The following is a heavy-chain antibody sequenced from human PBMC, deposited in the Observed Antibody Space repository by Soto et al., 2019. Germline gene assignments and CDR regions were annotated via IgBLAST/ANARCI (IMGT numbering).Heavy chain of an antibody. CDR2: IYYSGST. CDR1: GGSISSSSYY. V-gene: IGHV4-39*01. Sequence: SETLSLTCTVSGGSISSSSYYWGWIRQPPGKGLEWIGSIYYSGSTYYNPSLKSRVTISVDTSKNQFSLKLSSVTAADTAVYYCARHTGSGSSGWYSRLDYFDYWGQGTRVTVSS. J-gene: IGHJ4*02. D-gene: IGHD6-19*01. CDR3: ARHTGSGSSGWYSRLDYFDY.